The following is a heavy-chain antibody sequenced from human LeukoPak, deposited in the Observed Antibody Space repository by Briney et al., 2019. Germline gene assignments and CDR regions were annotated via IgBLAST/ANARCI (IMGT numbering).Heavy chain of an antibody. Sequence: GGSLRLSCAASGSTFSSRAMNWVRQAAGKGLEWVSGISGSSGRTIYAESVKGRFTISRDNSKNTLYLQMNSLRADDTALYYCAKAYCGSKCYYRIDSWGQGTLVTVSS. D-gene: IGHD2-21*01. V-gene: IGHV3-23*01. CDR2: ISGSSGRT. J-gene: IGHJ4*02. CDR3: AKAYCGSKCYYRIDS. CDR1: GSTFSSRA.